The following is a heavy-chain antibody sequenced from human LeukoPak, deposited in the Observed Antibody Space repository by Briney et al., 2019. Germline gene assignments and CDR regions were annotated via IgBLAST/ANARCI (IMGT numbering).Heavy chain of an antibody. D-gene: IGHD6-13*01. CDR1: GGSISSYY. J-gene: IGHJ5*02. V-gene: IGHV4-59*08. CDR3: ARARSSSWYFWFDP. Sequence: PSETLSLTCTVSGGSISSYYWSWIRQPPGKGLEWIGYIYYSGNTNYNPSLKSRVTISMDTSKNQFPLKLSSVTAADTAVYYCARARSSSWYFWFDPWGQGTLVTVSS. CDR2: IYYSGNT.